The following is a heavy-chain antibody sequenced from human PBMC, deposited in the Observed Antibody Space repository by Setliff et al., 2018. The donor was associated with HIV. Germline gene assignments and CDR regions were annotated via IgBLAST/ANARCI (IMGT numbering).Heavy chain of an antibody. Sequence: GGSLRLSCAASGFTFSNYGMHWVRQAPGKGLEWVAVIWYDGSNKYYTDSGKGRFTSSRDNSKNTLYLLMNSLRAEDTAVYYCAKDSAEYCSSPSCPIPNWFDPWGQGTLVTVAS. CDR1: GFTFSNYG. D-gene: IGHD2-2*01. V-gene: IGHV3-33*06. J-gene: IGHJ5*02. CDR3: AKDSAEYCSSPSCPIPNWFDP. CDR2: IWYDGSNK.